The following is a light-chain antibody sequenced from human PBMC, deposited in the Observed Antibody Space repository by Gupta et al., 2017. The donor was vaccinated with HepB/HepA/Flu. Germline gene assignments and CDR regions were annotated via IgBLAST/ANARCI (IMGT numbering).Light chain of an antibody. Sequence: EIVMTQSPATLSVSPGERATLSCRASQSVSSNLEWYQQKPGQAPRLLIYGASTRANGIPDRFSGSGSGTEFTLTSSSRQSEDFAVYYWQQDNTWRTFGQGTKVEIK. J-gene: IGKJ1*01. V-gene: IGKV3-15*01. CDR3: QQDNTWRT. CDR1: QSVSSN. CDR2: GAS.